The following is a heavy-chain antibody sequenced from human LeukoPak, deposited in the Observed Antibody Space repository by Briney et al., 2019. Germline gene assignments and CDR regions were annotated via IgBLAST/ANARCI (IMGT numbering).Heavy chain of an antibody. CDR3: ARDRHCVNGVCHSPPGMDV. CDR1: GFILNDYG. CDR2: IWFDKNQ. J-gene: IGHJ6*02. D-gene: IGHD2-8*01. Sequence: GGSLRLSCAASGFILNDYGMHWVRQAPGKGLEWVADIWFDKNQHSADSVKGRFAISRDNSKNTVYLQINSLRAEDTAVYYCARDRHCVNGVCHSPPGMDVWGQGTTVTVSS. V-gene: IGHV3-33*01.